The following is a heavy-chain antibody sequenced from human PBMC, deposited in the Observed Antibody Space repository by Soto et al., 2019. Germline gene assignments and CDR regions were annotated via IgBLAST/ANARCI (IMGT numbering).Heavy chain of an antibody. V-gene: IGHV4-59*08. CDR1: GGSISSYY. D-gene: IGHD2-2*01. CDR3: ARPSCSGTSCYEGGWFDP. Sequence: SETLSLTCTVSGGSISSYYWSWIRQPPGKGLEWSGYIYYSGSTNYNPSLKSRVTISVDTSKNQFSLKLSSVTAADTAVYYCARPSCSGTSCYEGGWFDPWGQGTLVTVSS. J-gene: IGHJ5*02. CDR2: IYYSGST.